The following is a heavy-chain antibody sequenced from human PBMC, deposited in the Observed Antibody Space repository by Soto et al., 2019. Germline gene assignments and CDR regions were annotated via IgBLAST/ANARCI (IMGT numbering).Heavy chain of an antibody. Sequence: ASVKVSCKASGYTFTSYDINWVRQATGQGLEWMGWMNPNSGNTGYAQKFQGRVTMTRNTSISTAYMELSSLRSEDTAVYYCAIGRYYDFWSGYYTRYNWFEPWGQGTLVTVSS. CDR3: AIGRYYDFWSGYYTRYNWFEP. D-gene: IGHD3-3*01. CDR2: MNPNSGNT. V-gene: IGHV1-8*01. CDR1: GYTFTSYD. J-gene: IGHJ5*02.